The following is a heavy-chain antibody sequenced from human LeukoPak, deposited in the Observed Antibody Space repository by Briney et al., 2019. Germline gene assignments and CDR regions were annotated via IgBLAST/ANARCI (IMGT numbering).Heavy chain of an antibody. D-gene: IGHD1-26*01. CDR2: IKQDGSEK. V-gene: IGHV3-7*03. CDR1: GFTFSSYW. CDR3: ARGAKSGSYYFDY. Sequence: PGGSLRLSCAASGFTFSSYWMSWVRQAPGKGLEWVANIKQDGSEKYYVDSVKGRFTISRDNAKNSLYLQMNSLRAEDTAVYYCARGAKSGSYYFDYWGQGTLVTVSS. J-gene: IGHJ4*02.